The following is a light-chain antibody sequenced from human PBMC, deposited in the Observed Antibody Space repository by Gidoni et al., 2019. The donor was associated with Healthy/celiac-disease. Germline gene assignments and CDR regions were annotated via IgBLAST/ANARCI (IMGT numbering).Light chain of an antibody. CDR1: QGISNY. CDR2: AAS. V-gene: IGKV1-27*01. Sequence: DIQMTQSPSSLSASVGDRVTITGRASQGISNYLAWYQQKPGKVPKLLIYAASTLQSGVPSRFSGSGSGTDFTLTISSLQPEDVATYYCQKYNSAPPTFXQXTKVEIK. CDR3: QKYNSAPPT. J-gene: IGKJ1*01.